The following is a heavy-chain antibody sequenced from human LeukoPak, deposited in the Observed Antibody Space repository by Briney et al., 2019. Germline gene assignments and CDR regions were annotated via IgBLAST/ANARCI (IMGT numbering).Heavy chain of an antibody. V-gene: IGHV5-51*01. CDR2: IYPGDSDT. Sequence: GESLRISCKGSGYTFSSYWIGWVRQMPGKGLEWMGIIYPGDSDTRYSPSLQGQVTISVDTSISTAYLQWSSLKASDTAIYYCARQNDFRLDYWGQGTLVTVSS. J-gene: IGHJ4*02. CDR1: GYTFSSYW. CDR3: ARQNDFRLDY. D-gene: IGHD3-3*01.